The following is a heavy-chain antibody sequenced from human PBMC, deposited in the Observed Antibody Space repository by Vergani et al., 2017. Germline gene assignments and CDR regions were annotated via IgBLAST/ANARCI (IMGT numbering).Heavy chain of an antibody. CDR3: ARDLYGDYVEDFDY. D-gene: IGHD4-17*01. CDR2: ISSSSSYI. Sequence: EVQLLESGGGLVQPGWSLRLSCAASGFTFSSYSMNWVRQAPGKGLEWVSSISSSSSYIYYADSVKGRFTISRDNAKNSLYLQMNSLRAEDTAVYYCARDLYGDYVEDFDYWGQGTLVTVSS. J-gene: IGHJ4*02. CDR1: GFTFSSYS. V-gene: IGHV3-21*01.